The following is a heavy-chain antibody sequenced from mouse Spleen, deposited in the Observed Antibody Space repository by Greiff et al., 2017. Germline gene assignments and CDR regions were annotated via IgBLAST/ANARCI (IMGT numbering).Heavy chain of an antibody. J-gene: IGHJ4*01. CDR2: IWRGGST. CDR3: ASIYYDYDDGYAMDY. D-gene: IGHD2-4*01. CDR1: GFSLTSYG. Sequence: QVQLQQSGPGLVQPSQSLSITCTVSGFSLTSYGVHWVRQSPGKGLEWLGVIWRGGSTDYNAAFMSRLSITKDNSKSQVFFKMNSLQADDTAIYYCASIYYDYDDGYAMDYWGQGTSVTVSS. V-gene: IGHV2-5*01.